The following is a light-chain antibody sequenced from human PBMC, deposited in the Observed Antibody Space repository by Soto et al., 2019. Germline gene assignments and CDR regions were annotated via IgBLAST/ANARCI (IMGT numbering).Light chain of an antibody. Sequence: EIVLTQSPGTLSLSPGERATLSCRASQSVSSSYLAWYQRKPGQAPRLLIYGASTRATGIPDRFSGSGSGTDFTLTISRREPEDFAVYYCQQYGNSPITFGQGTRLEIK. CDR1: QSVSSSY. CDR2: GAS. J-gene: IGKJ5*01. V-gene: IGKV3-20*01. CDR3: QQYGNSPIT.